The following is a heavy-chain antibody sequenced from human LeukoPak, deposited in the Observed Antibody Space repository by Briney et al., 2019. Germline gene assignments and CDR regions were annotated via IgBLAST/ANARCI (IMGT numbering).Heavy chain of an antibody. D-gene: IGHD6-19*01. V-gene: IGHV1-18*04. Sequence: ASVKVSCKASGYTFTDYGLTWVRQAPGQGLEWMGWISAYNGNTNCAQRLQGRVTMTADTSTSTAYMELRSLRSDDTAVYYCARGGSGWYVDYWGQGTLVTVSS. J-gene: IGHJ4*02. CDR1: GYTFTDYG. CDR3: ARGGSGWYVDY. CDR2: ISAYNGNT.